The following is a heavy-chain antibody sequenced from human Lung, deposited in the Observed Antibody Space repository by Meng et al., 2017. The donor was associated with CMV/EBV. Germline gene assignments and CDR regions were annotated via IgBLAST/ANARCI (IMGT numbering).Heavy chain of an antibody. CDR3: GRTPSRSVNTRDIDY. V-gene: IGHV3-30-3*01. CDR1: GFTFSSYV. Sequence: SGFTFSSYVMTWVRQVPGKGLEWIAIISHDGTRIYYGDSVKGRFTISRDDSQNTVYLQMNSLTADDTAIYYCGRTPSRSVNTRDIDYWGQGTLVTVSS. D-gene: IGHD2-15*01. CDR2: ISHDGTRI. J-gene: IGHJ4*02.